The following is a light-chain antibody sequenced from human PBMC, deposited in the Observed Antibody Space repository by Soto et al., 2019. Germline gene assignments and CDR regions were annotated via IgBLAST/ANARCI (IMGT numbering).Light chain of an antibody. CDR1: SSDIGGYNY. CDR2: EVS. Sequence: QSVLTQPASVSGSPGQSITISCTGTSSDIGGYNYVSWYQQHPGKAPKLMIYEVSNRPSGVSNRFSGSKSGNTASLTISGLQAEGEADYYCSSFRSTTTLFGGGTKLTVL. V-gene: IGLV2-14*01. CDR3: SSFRSTTTL. J-gene: IGLJ2*01.